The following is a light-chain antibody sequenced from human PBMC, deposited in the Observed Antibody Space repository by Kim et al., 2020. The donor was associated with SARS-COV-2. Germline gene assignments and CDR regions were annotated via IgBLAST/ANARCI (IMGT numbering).Light chain of an antibody. J-gene: IGKJ1*01. CDR2: GAS. CDR3: QKYIGAPRT. Sequence: ASVGDRVTITCRASQAISSSLAWYQQKPGKAPKLLIYGASTLDSGVPSRFSGSGSGTDFTLTIDSLQADDFATYYCQKYIGAPRTFGHGTKVDIK. CDR1: QAISSS. V-gene: IGKV1-27*01.